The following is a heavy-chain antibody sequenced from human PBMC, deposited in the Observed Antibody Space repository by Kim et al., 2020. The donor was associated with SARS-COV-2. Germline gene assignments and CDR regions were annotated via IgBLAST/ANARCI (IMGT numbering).Heavy chain of an antibody. CDR2: IYYSGST. D-gene: IGHD3-10*01. V-gene: IGHV4-61*01. CDR3: ARDSQPSSPVLLWFGELATKVFDI. Sequence: SETLSLTCTVSGGSVSSGSYYWSWLRQPPGKGLEWIGYIYYSGSTNYNSSLKCRVTITGDTSKNQFSLKLSSVTAADTAVYYCARDSQPSSPVLLWFGELATKVFDIWGQGTLVTVSS. J-gene: IGHJ3*02. CDR1: GGSVSSGSYY.